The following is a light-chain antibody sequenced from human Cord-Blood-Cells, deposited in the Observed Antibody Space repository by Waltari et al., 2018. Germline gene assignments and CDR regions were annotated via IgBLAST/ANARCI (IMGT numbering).Light chain of an antibody. CDR1: SSDVGGYNY. V-gene: IGLV2-14*01. Sequence: QSALTQPASVSGSPGQSITISCTGTSSDVGGYNYVSWYQQHPGKAPKLMIYDVSTRPSGVSNRFSCSKSGNTASLPISGLQAEDEADYYCSSYTSSSTLTVFGGGTKLTVL. CDR2: DVS. J-gene: IGLJ3*02. CDR3: SSYTSSSTLTV.